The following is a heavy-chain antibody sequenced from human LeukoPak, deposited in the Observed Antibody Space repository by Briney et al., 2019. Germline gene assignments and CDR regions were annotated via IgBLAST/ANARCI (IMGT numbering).Heavy chain of an antibody. CDR3: ARVLFPPEWYFDL. D-gene: IGHD2-21*01. J-gene: IGHJ2*01. CDR2: IYYSGST. Sequence: SETLSLTCTVSGGSISSYYWSWIRQPPGKGLEWIGYIYYSGSTNYNPSLKSRVTISVDTSKNQFSLKLSSVTAADTAVYYCARVLFPPEWYFDLWGQGTLVTVSS. V-gene: IGHV4-59*01. CDR1: GGSISSYY.